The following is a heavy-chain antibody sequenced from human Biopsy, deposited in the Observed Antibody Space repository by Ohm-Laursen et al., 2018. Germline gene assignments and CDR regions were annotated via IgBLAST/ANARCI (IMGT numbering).Heavy chain of an antibody. CDR2: MYYSGST. D-gene: IGHD3-16*01. Sequence: SETLSLTCTVSGGSLNFYYWSWIRQPPGKGLEWIGYMYYSGSTKYSPSLKNRITVSFDTSRNQFSLKLTSMTTADPAVYYCVRGRSPATYWGQGALVIVSS. J-gene: IGHJ4*02. V-gene: IGHV4-59*01. CDR1: GGSLNFYY. CDR3: VRGRSPATY.